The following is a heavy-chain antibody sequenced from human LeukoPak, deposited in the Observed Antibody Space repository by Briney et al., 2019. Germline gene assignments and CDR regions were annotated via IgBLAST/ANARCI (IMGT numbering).Heavy chain of an antibody. CDR1: GFTFSSYG. J-gene: IGHJ4*02. D-gene: IGHD6-19*01. Sequence: GGSLRLSCAASGFTFSSYGMHWVRQAPGKGLEWVAVISYDGSNKYYADSVKGRFTISRDNSKNTLYLQMNSLRAEDTAVYYCAKDPRSGWESDTDYWGQGTLVTVSS. CDR2: ISYDGSNK. CDR3: AKDPRSGWESDTDY. V-gene: IGHV3-30*18.